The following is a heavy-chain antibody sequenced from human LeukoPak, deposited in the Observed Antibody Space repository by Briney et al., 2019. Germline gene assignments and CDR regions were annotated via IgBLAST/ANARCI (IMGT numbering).Heavy chain of an antibody. J-gene: IGHJ6*02. CDR1: GGTFSSYA. Sequence: GASVKVSCKASGGTFSSYAISWVRQAPGQGLEWMGGIIPIFGTANYAQKFQGRVTITADESTSTAYMELSSLRSEDTAMYYCAREPKLSQIVAAGQYYYYYGMDVWGQGTTVTVSS. D-gene: IGHD6-13*01. V-gene: IGHV1-69*13. CDR2: IIPIFGTA. CDR3: AREPKLSQIVAAGQYYYYYGMDV.